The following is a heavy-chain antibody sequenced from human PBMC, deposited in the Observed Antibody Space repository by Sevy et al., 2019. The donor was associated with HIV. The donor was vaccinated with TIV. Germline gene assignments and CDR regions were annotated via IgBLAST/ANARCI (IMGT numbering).Heavy chain of an antibody. CDR1: GFTFSSYS. CDR2: ISSSSSTI. J-gene: IGHJ3*02. D-gene: IGHD3-9*01. Sequence: GGSLRLSCAASGFTFSSYSMNWVRQAPGKGLEWVSYISSSSSTIYYADSVKGRFTISRDNAKNSLYLQMNSLRDEDTAVYYGARGGVGVGLRYFDWLLFHDAFDIWGQGTMVTVSS. V-gene: IGHV3-48*02. CDR3: ARGGVGVGLRYFDWLLFHDAFDI.